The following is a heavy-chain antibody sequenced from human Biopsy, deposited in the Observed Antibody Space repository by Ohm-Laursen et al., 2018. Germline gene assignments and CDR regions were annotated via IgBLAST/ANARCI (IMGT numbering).Heavy chain of an antibody. Sequence: SSVKVSCKASGGTFSNHAVGWVRQAPGQGLEWVGSSIPLFNTANYADKFQGRVTLTADKSTTTAYMELSSLRSEDTAIYYCARFPLGAYDDSGSYRAVEHWYFDLWGRGTLVTVSS. V-gene: IGHV1-69*06. J-gene: IGHJ2*01. D-gene: IGHD3-22*01. CDR2: SIPLFNTA. CDR1: GGTFSNHA. CDR3: ARFPLGAYDDSGSYRAVEHWYFDL.